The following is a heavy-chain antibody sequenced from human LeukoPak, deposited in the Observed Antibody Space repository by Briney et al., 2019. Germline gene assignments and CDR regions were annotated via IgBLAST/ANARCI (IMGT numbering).Heavy chain of an antibody. CDR3: AKVYYDSSGYPQYFQH. J-gene: IGHJ1*01. D-gene: IGHD3-22*01. CDR2: ISGSGGST. CDR1: GFTFSSYA. V-gene: IGHV3-23*01. Sequence: GGSLRLSCAASGFTFSSYAMSWVRQAPGKGLEWVSAISGSGGSTYYADSVKGRFTISRDNSKNTLYLQMNSLRAEDTAVYYCAKVYYDSSGYPQYFQHWGQGTLVTVSS.